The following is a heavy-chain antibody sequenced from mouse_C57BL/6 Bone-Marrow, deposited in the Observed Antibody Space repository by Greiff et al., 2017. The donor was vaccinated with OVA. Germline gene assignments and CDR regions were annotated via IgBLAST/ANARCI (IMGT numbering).Heavy chain of an antibody. V-gene: IGHV3-6*01. D-gene: IGHD1-1*01. CDR2: ISYDGSN. J-gene: IGHJ1*03. CDR1: GYSIPSGYY. CDR3: ARDDYGSSAGQWYFDV. Sequence: EVQVVESGPGLVKPSQSLSLTCSVTGYSIPSGYYWNWIRQFPGNKLEWMGYISYDGSNNYNPSLKNRISITRDTSKNQFFLKLNSVTTEDTATYYCARDDYGSSAGQWYFDVWGTGTTVTVSS.